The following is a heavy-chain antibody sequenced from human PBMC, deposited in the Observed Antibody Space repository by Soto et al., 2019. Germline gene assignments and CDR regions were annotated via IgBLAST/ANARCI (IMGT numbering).Heavy chain of an antibody. D-gene: IGHD3-9*01. Sequence: EVVLVESGGGVVQPGGSLRLSCAASGFIFTNYAMHWVRQAPGKGLAYVAVLAPNGTITFYANSVKDRFIISRDNSKNSLYLQMANLRTEDTAVYFCARVGLDAPRDYWGQGTPVSVS. J-gene: IGHJ4*02. CDR2: LAPNGTIT. CDR3: ARVGLDAPRDY. CDR1: GFIFTNYA. V-gene: IGHV3-64*01.